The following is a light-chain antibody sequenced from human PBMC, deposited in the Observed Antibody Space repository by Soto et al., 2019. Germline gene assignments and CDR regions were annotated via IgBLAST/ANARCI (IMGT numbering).Light chain of an antibody. J-gene: IGLJ1*01. V-gene: IGLV1-40*01. CDR2: GNT. CDR1: SSNIGAGYD. Sequence: QAVVTQPPSVSGAPGQRVTISCTGSSSNIGAGYDVHWYQQLPGTAPKLLIYGNTNRPSGVPDRFSGSKSATSASLAITELQAEDEADYYCQSYDSSLTALFGTGTKLTVL. CDR3: QSYDSSLTAL.